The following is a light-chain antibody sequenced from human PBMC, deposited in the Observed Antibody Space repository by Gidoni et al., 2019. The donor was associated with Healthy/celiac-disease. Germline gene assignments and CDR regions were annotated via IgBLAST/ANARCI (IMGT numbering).Light chain of an antibody. CDR2: GAS. CDR1: QSVSSN. J-gene: IGKJ2*01. CDR3: QQYNNWPPYT. Sequence: EILLTPSPATLSVSPGERATLSCRASQSVSSNLAWYQQKPGQDPRLLIYGASTRATGIPARWSGSGSGTEFTLTISSLQSEDFAVYYCQQYNNWPPYTFGQGTKLEIK. V-gene: IGKV3-15*01.